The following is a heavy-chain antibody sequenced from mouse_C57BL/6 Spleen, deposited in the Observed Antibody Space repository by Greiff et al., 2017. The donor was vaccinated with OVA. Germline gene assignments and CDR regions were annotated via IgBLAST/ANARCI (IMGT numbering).Heavy chain of an antibody. CDR2: IRSKSNNYAT. CDR3: VRHYSNLHWYFDV. CDR1: GFSFNTYA. Sequence: EVQLQESGGGLVQPKGSLKLSCAASGFSFNTYAMNWVRQAPGKGLEWVARIRSKSNNYATYYADSVKDRFTISRDDSESMLYLQMNNLKTEDTAMYYCVRHYSNLHWYFDVWGTGTTVTVSS. V-gene: IGHV10-1*01. D-gene: IGHD2-5*01. J-gene: IGHJ1*03.